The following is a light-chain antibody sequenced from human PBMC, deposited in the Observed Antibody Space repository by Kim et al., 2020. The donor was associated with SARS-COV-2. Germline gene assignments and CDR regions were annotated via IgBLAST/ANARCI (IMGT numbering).Light chain of an antibody. J-gene: IGKJ2*01. Sequence: SSSVGDRRTITCRTSQRINTYVNWYQQKPGKAPKLLIYTTSSLQSWVPSRFSGSGSGTVFTLTISSLQPEDFATYYCQQTYSTPYTFGQGTKLEI. V-gene: IGKV1-39*01. CDR3: QQTYSTPYT. CDR1: QRINTY. CDR2: TTS.